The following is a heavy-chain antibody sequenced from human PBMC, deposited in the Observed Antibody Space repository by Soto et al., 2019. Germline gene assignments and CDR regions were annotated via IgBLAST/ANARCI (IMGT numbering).Heavy chain of an antibody. CDR1: GFTFSSYA. V-gene: IGHV3-23*01. Sequence: EVQLLESGGGLVQPGGSLRLSCAASGFTFSSYAMSWVRQAPGKGLEWVSAISGSGGSTYYADSVKGRFTISRDNSKNTLYLQMNSLRAEDTAVYYCAKPLYDRRPYYYGMDVWGQGITVTVSS. CDR3: AKPLYDRRPYYYGMDV. CDR2: ISGSGGST. D-gene: IGHD3-3*01. J-gene: IGHJ6*02.